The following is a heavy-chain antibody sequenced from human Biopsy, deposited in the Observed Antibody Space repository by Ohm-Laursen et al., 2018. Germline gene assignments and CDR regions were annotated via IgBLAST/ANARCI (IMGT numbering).Heavy chain of an antibody. V-gene: IGHV3-33*01. CDR1: GFTFSRHG. CDR2: IWSDGNNK. D-gene: IGHD3-22*01. J-gene: IGHJ4*02. Sequence: SLRLSCAASGFTFSRHGMHWVRQAPGKGLEWVAVIWSDGNNKYYADSVKGRFTISRDTSRNTLYMQMNSLRVEDTALYYCARDAEEFDSSGPRFDYWGQETLVTVSS. CDR3: ARDAEEFDSSGPRFDY.